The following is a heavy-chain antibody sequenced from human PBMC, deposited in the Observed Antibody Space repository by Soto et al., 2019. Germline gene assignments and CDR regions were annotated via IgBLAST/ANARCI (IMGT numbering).Heavy chain of an antibody. CDR2: ISDTGGST. Sequence: EVQLLDSGGGLVQPGGSLRLSCAASGFMFSRYVMRWVRQAPGKGLEWVSSISDTGGSTYYTDSVKGRFTISRDNSKDTLVLQLNSLSAEDTAVYFCARAYCSGDTCHHPDYWGQGSVVTVSA. J-gene: IGHJ4*02. CDR3: ARAYCSGDTCHHPDY. D-gene: IGHD2-15*01. CDR1: GFMFSRYV. V-gene: IGHV3-23*01.